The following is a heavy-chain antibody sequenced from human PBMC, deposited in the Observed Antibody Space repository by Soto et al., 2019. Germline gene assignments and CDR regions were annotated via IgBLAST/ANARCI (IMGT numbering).Heavy chain of an antibody. Sequence: QVQLVQSGAEVKRPGASVKVSCKASGYTFTTYYMHWVRQPPGQGLEWLGIINPNGGSKTYAQKCQGRVTMTRDTSTSTVYLELSSLRSEDTAVYYCARAGYCSGGTCFHGNCDYWGQGTLVTVSA. D-gene: IGHD2-15*01. CDR1: GYTFTTYY. CDR3: ARAGYCSGGTCFHGNCDY. V-gene: IGHV1-46*01. CDR2: INPNGGSK. J-gene: IGHJ4*02.